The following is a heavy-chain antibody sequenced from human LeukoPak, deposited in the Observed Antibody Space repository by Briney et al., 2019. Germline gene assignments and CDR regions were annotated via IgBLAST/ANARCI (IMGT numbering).Heavy chain of an antibody. V-gene: IGHV3-23*01. D-gene: IGHD6-13*01. Sequence: GGTLRLSCAASGFTFSSYGMSWVRQAPGGGLEWVSAISGSGGSTYYADSVKGRFTISRDNSKNTLYLQMNSLRAEDTAVYYCAKGDESSSWYAVELVLPATHFDCWGQGTLVTVSS. J-gene: IGHJ4*02. CDR2: ISGSGGST. CDR3: AKGDESSSWYAVELVLPATHFDC. CDR1: GFTFSSYG.